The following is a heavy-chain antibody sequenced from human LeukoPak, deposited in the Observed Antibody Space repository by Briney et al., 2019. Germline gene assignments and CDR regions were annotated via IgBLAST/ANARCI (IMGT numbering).Heavy chain of an antibody. CDR2: INHSGST. Sequence: SETLSLTCAVYGGSFSGYYWSWIRQAPGKGLEWIGEINHSGSTNYNPSLKSRVTISVDTSKNQFSLKLSSVTAADTAVYYCARRRFRIMTHWGQGTLVTVSS. CDR3: ARRRFRIMTH. D-gene: IGHD3-16*01. CDR1: GGSFSGYY. V-gene: IGHV4-34*01. J-gene: IGHJ4*02.